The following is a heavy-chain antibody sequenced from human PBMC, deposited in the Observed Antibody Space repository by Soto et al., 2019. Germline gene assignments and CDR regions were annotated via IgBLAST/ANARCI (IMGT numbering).Heavy chain of an antibody. Sequence: PSETLSLTCTVSGGSISSGDYYWSWIRQPPGKGLEWIGYIYYSGSTYYNPSLKSRVTISVDTSKNQFSLKLSSVTAADPAVYYCARGRDGYNLGYWGQGTLVTVSS. CDR1: GGSISSGDYY. V-gene: IGHV4-30-4*01. J-gene: IGHJ4*02. D-gene: IGHD5-12*01. CDR3: ARGRDGYNLGY. CDR2: IYYSGST.